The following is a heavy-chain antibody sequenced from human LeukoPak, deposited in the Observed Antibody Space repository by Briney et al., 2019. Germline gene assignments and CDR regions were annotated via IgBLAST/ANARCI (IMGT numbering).Heavy chain of an antibody. CDR1: GYTFTTYA. CDR3: ARETEGSGWTPNGSPDY. CDR2: INTGNGNT. V-gene: IGHV1-3*04. D-gene: IGHD6-19*01. Sequence: GASVKVSCKASGYTFTTYAMHWVGQAPGQRLEWMGWINTGNGNTKYSQKFQGRVRIAADTSANTAYMELGSLRSEDTAVYYCARETEGSGWTPNGSPDYWGQGTLVTVSS. J-gene: IGHJ4*02.